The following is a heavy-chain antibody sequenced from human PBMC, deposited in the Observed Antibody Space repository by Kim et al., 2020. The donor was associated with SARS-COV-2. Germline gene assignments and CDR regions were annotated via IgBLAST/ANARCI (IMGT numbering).Heavy chain of an antibody. V-gene: IGHV1-46*01. J-gene: IGHJ4*02. Sequence: ASVKVSCKTSGFTFATYYMHWVRQAPGQGVEWMGTTNPSGGRTSYAQKFQGRITKTWDTSTSTVYMELSSLRSEDTAVYYCVRDWELGYWGQGTLVTVSS. CDR3: VRDWELGY. CDR2: TNPSGGRT. D-gene: IGHD1-26*01. CDR1: GFTFATYY.